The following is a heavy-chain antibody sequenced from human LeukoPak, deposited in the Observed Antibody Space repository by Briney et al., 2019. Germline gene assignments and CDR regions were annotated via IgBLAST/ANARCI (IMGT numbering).Heavy chain of an antibody. CDR2: ISYDGSNK. V-gene: IGHV3-30-3*01. CDR1: GFTFSSYA. J-gene: IGHJ6*02. Sequence: GGSLRLSCAASGFTFSSYAMHWVRQAPGKGLEWVAVISYDGSNKYYADSVKGRFTISRDNSKNTLYLQMNSLRAEDTAMYYCARENPITMVRGALGYYGMDVWGQGTTVTVSS. CDR3: ARENPITMVRGALGYYGMDV. D-gene: IGHD3-10*01.